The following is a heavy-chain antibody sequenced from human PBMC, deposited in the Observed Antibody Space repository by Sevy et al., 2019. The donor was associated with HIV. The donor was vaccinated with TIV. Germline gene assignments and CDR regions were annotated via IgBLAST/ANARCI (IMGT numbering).Heavy chain of an antibody. CDR1: GGSFSGYY. CDR2: INHSGST. CDR3: ARRSPNYYGSGSPRGFDY. D-gene: IGHD3-10*01. J-gene: IGHJ4*02. Sequence: SETQSLTCAVYGGSFSGYYWSWIRQPPGKGLEWIGEINHSGSTNYNPSLKSRVTISVDTSKNQFSLKLSSVTAADTAVYYCARRSPNYYGSGSPRGFDYWGQGTLVTVSS. V-gene: IGHV4-34*01.